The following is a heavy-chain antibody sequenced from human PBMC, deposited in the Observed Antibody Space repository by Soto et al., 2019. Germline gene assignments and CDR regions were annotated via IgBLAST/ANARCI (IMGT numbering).Heavy chain of an antibody. Sequence: PGGSLRLSCAASGFTFSSYGMNWVRQAPGKGLEWVSYISSGTPTTNYADSVKGRFTISRDNAKSSLYLQLNSLRDDDTAVYYCARGGAGCTDYRGQCTRVTAPQ. V-gene: IGHV3-48*02. CDR1: GFTFSSYG. J-gene: IGHJ4*02. D-gene: IGHD6-13*01. CDR3: ARGGAGCTDY. CDR2: ISSGTPTT.